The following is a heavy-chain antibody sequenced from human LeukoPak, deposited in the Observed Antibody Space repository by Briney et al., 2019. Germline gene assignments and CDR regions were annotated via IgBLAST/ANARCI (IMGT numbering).Heavy chain of an antibody. J-gene: IGHJ4*02. CDR2: INHSGNT. CDR3: ARGPPYLVMVTSIGFFDY. CDR1: GVSFSGYY. V-gene: IGHV4-34*01. D-gene: IGHD2-21*02. Sequence: SETLSLTCTVYGVSFSGYYWSWIRQPPGKGLEWIGEINHSGNTNYNPSLKSRVTISVDTSKNQFSLKLSSVTAADTAVYYCARGPPYLVMVTSIGFFDYWGQGALVTVSS.